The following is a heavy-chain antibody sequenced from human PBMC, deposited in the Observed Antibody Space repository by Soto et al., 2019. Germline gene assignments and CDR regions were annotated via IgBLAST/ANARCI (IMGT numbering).Heavy chain of an antibody. CDR1: GFTFRNYG. V-gene: IGHV3-48*01. Sequence: GGSLRLSCAASGFTFRNYGMNWVRQAPGKGLEWVSYIGIGSSTKYYADSVKGRFTISRDNAKNSLYLQMNSLRAEDTAVYYCARDGLLAALDIWGQGTMVTVSS. D-gene: IGHD6-13*01. CDR2: IGIGSSTK. J-gene: IGHJ3*02. CDR3: ARDGLLAALDI.